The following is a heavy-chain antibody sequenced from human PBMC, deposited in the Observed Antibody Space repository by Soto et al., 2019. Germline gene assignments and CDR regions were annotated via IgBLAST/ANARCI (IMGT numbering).Heavy chain of an antibody. Sequence: EVQLVESGGGLVQPGGSLRLPCAPSGFTFSTYWMTWVRQPPGKGLEWVASINQDGSERYYVDSVRGRFTISRDNAKNSLYLQMNSLRAEDTAVYYCVCGGNFFVYWGQGTLVTVSP. D-gene: IGHD3-16*01. CDR2: INQDGSER. CDR3: VCGGNFFVY. J-gene: IGHJ4*02. CDR1: GFTFSTYW. V-gene: IGHV3-7*01.